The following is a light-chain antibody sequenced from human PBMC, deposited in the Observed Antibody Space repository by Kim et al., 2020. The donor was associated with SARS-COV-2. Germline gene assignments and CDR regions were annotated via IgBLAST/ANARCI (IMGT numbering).Light chain of an antibody. V-gene: IGKV3-20*01. CDR1: HTVRSSY. CDR3: QQYDDSHLT. J-gene: IGKJ4*01. Sequence: APGEGVTLSCRASHTVRSSYLAWYQQKPGQAPRLLIYNGSDSASGVPDRFSGSGSGTDFTLTISRLQPEDFAVYYCQQYDDSHLTFGGGTKVDIK. CDR2: NGS.